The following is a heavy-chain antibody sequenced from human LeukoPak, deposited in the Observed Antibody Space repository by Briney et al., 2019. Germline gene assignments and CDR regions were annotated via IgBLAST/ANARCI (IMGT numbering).Heavy chain of an antibody. CDR2: IKQDGSEK. Sequence: QTGGSLRLSCAASGFTFSTYWMSWVRQAPGKGLEWVANIKQDGSEKYYVDSVKGRFTISRDNAKNSLYLQMNSLRAEDTAMYYCARAGGGYIDTASDYWGQGTLVTVSS. D-gene: IGHD3-16*01. CDR1: GFTFSTYW. V-gene: IGHV3-7*01. J-gene: IGHJ4*02. CDR3: ARAGGGYIDTASDY.